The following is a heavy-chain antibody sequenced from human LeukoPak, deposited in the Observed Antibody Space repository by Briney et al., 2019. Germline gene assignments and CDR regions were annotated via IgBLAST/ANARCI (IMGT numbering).Heavy chain of an antibody. CDR1: GFTFSSYA. V-gene: IGHV3-23*01. Sequence: SGGSLRLSCAASGFTFSSYAMSWVRQAPGKGLEWVSAITRRGDSTYYADSVKGRFTISRDNSKNTLYLQMNSLRAEDTAVYYCAKEYLGYFDYWGQGTLVTVSS. J-gene: IGHJ4*02. CDR2: ITRRGDST. CDR3: AKEYLGYFDY.